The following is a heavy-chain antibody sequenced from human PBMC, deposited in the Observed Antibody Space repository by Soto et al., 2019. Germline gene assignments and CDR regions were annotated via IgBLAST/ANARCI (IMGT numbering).Heavy chain of an antibody. CDR3: ANRPRYYNMDV. V-gene: IGHV3-23*01. J-gene: IGHJ6*02. CDR2: ISASGAET. CDR1: GLTFSTYT. Sequence: EVQLLESGGGLVQPGGSLRLSCAASGLTFSTYTMTWVRQARGKGLEWVSGISASGAETYYADSVRGRFTISRDNSKNTLYLQMNRLRADDTAVYYCANRPRYYNMDVWGQGTTVTVSS.